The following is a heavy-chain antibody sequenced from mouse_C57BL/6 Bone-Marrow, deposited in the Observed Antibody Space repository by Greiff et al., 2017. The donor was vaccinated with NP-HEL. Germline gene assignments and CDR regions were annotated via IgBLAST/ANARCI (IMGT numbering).Heavy chain of an antibody. D-gene: IGHD2-4*01. CDR3: ARGVYYDYDGLMDY. Sequence: VQLLQSGPELVKPGASVKISCTASGYSFTGYYMNWVKQSPDKSLEWIGDINPSTGGTTYNQKFKAKATLTVDKSYSTAYMQLKSLTSEDSAVYYCARGVYYDYDGLMDYWGQGTSVTVSS. J-gene: IGHJ4*01. CDR1: GYSFTGYY. V-gene: IGHV1-42*01. CDR2: INPSTGGT.